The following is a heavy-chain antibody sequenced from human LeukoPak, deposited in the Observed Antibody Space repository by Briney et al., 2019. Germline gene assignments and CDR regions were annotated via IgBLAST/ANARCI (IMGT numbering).Heavy chain of an antibody. J-gene: IGHJ3*02. V-gene: IGHV3-23*01. CDR1: GFTFRSYA. D-gene: IGHD2-8*01. Sequence: HSGGSLRLSCAASGFTFRSYAMSWVRQAPGKGLEWVSAISGSGGSTYYADSVKGRFTISRDNSKNTLYLQMNSLRAEDTAVYYCAKYKLYSDAAPDAFDIWGQGTMVTVSS. CDR3: AKYKLYSDAAPDAFDI. CDR2: ISGSGGST.